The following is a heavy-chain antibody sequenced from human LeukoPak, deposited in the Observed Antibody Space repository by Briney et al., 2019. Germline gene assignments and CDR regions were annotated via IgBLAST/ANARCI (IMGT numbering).Heavy chain of an antibody. V-gene: IGHV3-33*01. CDR2: IWYDGSNK. J-gene: IGHJ4*02. Sequence: GGSLRLSCAASGFTFSSYGMHWVRQAPGKGLEWVAVIWYDGSNKYYADSVKGRFTISRDNAKNSLYLQMNSLRDEDTAVCYCARLAVADNYWGQGTLVTVSS. CDR1: GFTFSSYG. CDR3: ARLAVADNY. D-gene: IGHD6-19*01.